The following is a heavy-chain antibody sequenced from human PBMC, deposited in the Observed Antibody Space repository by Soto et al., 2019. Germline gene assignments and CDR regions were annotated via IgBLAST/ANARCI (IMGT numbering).Heavy chain of an antibody. V-gene: IGHV3-23*01. CDR2: ITGSGDKT. D-gene: IGHD3-22*01. J-gene: IGHJ4*02. Sequence: GGSLRLSCAATSAFRFSSYSMRWVRQTPGKGLEWVSAITGSGDKTYYADSVEGRFTISRDNAKDTHYLQMSSLRAEDTAIYYCATMRGFFEFWGQGTLVTVSS. CDR1: AFRFSSYS. CDR3: ATMRGFFEF.